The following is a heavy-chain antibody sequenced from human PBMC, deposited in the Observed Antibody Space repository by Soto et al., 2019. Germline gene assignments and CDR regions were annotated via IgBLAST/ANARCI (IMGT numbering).Heavy chain of an antibody. CDR1: GFSLNTAW. Sequence: PGGSLRLSCAVSGFSLNTAWMNWVRQAPGKGLEWVGRIKSRTDGGTTDYAAPVKDRFTISRDDSKNTLFLHMSSLKTEDTAVYYCATLATYGSGSYYIIWGQGTVVTVSS. J-gene: IGHJ4*02. CDR2: IKSRTDGGTT. D-gene: IGHD3-10*01. CDR3: ATLATYGSGSYYII. V-gene: IGHV3-15*07.